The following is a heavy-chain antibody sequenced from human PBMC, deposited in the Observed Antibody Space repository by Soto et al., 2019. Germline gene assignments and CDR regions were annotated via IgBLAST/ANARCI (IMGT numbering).Heavy chain of an antibody. Sequence: SETLSLTGTVAGSASSSCYWSCIQHPPGKGLEWIGYIYYSGSTNYNPSLKSRVTISVDTSKNQFSLKLSSVTAADTAVYYCARLGWMDPLSVFDIWGQGTMVTVSS. CDR2: IYYSGST. CDR3: ARLGWMDPLSVFDI. D-gene: IGHD5-12*01. J-gene: IGHJ3*02. CDR1: GSASSSCY. V-gene: IGHV4-59*08.